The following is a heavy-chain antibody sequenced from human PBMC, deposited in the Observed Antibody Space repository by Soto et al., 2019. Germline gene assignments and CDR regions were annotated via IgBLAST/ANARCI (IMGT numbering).Heavy chain of an antibody. V-gene: IGHV3-66*01. CDR3: ASSGSKPRFDY. CDR1: GFTISGNY. J-gene: IGHJ4*02. D-gene: IGHD5-12*01. CDR2: IYSVGST. Sequence: EVQLVESGGGLVQPGGSLRLSCAASGFTISGNYMSWVRQAPGKGLEWVSLIYSVGSTYYADALKGRFTISRDNSKNTLYLQMDSLRVEDTAVYYCASSGSKPRFDYWGQGTLVTVSS.